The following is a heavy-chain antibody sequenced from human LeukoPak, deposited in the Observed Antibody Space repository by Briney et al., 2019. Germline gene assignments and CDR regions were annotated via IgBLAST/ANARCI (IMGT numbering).Heavy chain of an antibody. Sequence: SETLSLTCTVSGVSISSTTYYWAWIRQPPGKGLEWIGCVYPSGTAYYNPSLKSRVTISVDTSKNQFSLKLSSVTAADTAVYYCARGVGERWLQLWPYFDYWGQGTLVTVSS. V-gene: IGHV4-39*07. CDR2: VYPSGTA. CDR1: GVSISSTTYY. CDR3: ARGVGERWLQLWPYFDY. J-gene: IGHJ4*02. D-gene: IGHD5-24*01.